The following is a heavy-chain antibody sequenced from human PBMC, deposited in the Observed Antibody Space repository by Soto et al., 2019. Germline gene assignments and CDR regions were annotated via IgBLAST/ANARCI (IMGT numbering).Heavy chain of an antibody. J-gene: IGHJ6*03. D-gene: IGHD1-26*01. Sequence: PSETLSLTCTVSGGSISSYYWSWIRQPPGKGLEWIGYIYYSGSINYNPSLKSRVTISVDTSKNQFSLKLSSVTAADTAVYYCARQGVMRRTSPVNKWEWGYYYYYYMDVWGKGTTVTVSS. CDR3: ARQGVMRRTSPVNKWEWGYYYYYYMDV. CDR2: IYYSGSI. V-gene: IGHV4-59*08. CDR1: GGSISSYY.